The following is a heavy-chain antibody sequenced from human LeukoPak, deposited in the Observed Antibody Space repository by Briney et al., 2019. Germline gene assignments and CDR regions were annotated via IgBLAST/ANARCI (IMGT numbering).Heavy chain of an antibody. CDR2: ISGDTTYI. V-gene: IGHV3-21*01. Sequence: GGSLRLSCAASGFTFSSYPMHWVRQIPGERPEWVSSISGDTTYIYYADSVKGRFTISRDNTNTSLFLQMNSLRAEDTATYFCARRRTDASLSFFDVWGPGTMVTVSS. D-gene: IGHD1-1*01. CDR1: GFTFSSYP. CDR3: ARRRTDASLSFFDV. J-gene: IGHJ3*01.